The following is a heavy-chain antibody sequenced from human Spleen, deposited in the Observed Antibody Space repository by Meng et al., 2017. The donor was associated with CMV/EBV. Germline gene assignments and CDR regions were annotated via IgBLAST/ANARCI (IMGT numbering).Heavy chain of an antibody. CDR2: ISNSGDT. J-gene: IGHJ4*02. D-gene: IGHD1-26*01. CDR3: ARGHIYSFDY. V-gene: IGHV3-23*01. CDR1: AFTFSFYG. Sequence: GGSLRLSCQAFAFTFSFYGMIWVRQAPGKGLEWVSRISNSGDTFYADSVKGRFTISRDNSKSTLYLQINSLRAEDTAVYFCARGHIYSFDYWGQGTLVTVSS.